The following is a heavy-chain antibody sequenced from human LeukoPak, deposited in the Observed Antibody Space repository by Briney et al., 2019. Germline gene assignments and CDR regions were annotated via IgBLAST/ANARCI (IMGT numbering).Heavy chain of an antibody. CDR1: GFTFRGYA. CDR2: ITGSGTST. D-gene: IGHD6-19*01. Sequence: GGSLRLSCAASGFTFRGYAMSWVRQAPETGLEWVSAITGSGTSTYYADSVEGRFTISRDNSKNTLFLQMNSLRVEDTAIYYCAKDEDYRAGSGGSIGYWGQGTLVSVSS. CDR3: AKDEDYRAGSGGSIGY. J-gene: IGHJ4*02. V-gene: IGHV3-23*01.